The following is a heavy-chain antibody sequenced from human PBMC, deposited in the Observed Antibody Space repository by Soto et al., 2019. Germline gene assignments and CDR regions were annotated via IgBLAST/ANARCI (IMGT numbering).Heavy chain of an antibody. D-gene: IGHD3-10*01. J-gene: IGHJ5*01. CDR2: ISSSGLTT. CDR3: ARYGTRGDW. Sequence: GGSLRLSCLASGFNFRLYEMHWVRKAPGKGLEWVSYISSSGLTTYYADFAEGRFTISRDNAKDSLYLRLNSLRVGDTAVYYCARYGTRGDWWGLGTQVTVSS. CDR1: GFNFRLYE. V-gene: IGHV3-48*03.